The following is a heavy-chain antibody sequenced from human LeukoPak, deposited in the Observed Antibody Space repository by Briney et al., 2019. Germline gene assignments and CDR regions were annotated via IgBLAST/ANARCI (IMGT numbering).Heavy chain of an antibody. CDR3: ATRLTSGWNGFDD. CDR2: LSGNGNTI. Sequence: GGSLRLSCAASGFTFSTYAMSWVRQAPGKGLECVSALSGNGNTIYYADSVKGRFTISRDNSKNTLSLQMNSLRAEDTAVYYCATRLTSGWNGFDDWGQGTLVTVSS. D-gene: IGHD6-19*01. J-gene: IGHJ4*02. V-gene: IGHV3-23*01. CDR1: GFTFSTYA.